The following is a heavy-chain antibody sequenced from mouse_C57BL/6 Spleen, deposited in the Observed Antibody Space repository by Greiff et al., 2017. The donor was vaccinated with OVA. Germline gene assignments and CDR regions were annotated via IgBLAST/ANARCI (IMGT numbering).Heavy chain of an antibody. CDR2: IYPGDGDT. Sequence: QVQLQQSGPELVKPGASVKISCKASGYAFSSSWMNWVKQRPGKGLEWIGRIYPGDGDTNYNGKFKGKATLTADKSSSTAYMQLSSLTSEDSAVYFCARPFLYAMDYWGQGTSVTVSS. J-gene: IGHJ4*01. CDR3: ARPFLYAMDY. V-gene: IGHV1-82*01. CDR1: GYAFSSSW.